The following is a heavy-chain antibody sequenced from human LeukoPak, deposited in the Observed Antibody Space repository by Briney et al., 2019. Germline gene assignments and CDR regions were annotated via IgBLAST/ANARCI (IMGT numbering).Heavy chain of an antibody. CDR2: LYNGGTT. V-gene: IGHV3-53*01. D-gene: IGHD3/OR15-3a*01. Sequence: GGSLRLSCAASGFTVSSYYMSWVRQAPDMGLEWVSALYNGGTTYYADSVKGRFTISRDNSKNTVYLQMDSLRGEDTAVYYCAREPGTDYRKYYFDYWGQGTLVTVSS. CDR3: AREPGTDYRKYYFDY. CDR1: GFTVSSYY. J-gene: IGHJ4*02.